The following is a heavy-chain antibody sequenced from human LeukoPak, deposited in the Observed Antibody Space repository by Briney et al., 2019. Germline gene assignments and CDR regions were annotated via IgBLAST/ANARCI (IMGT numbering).Heavy chain of an antibody. CDR2: IYTSGST. CDR1: GGSISSYY. D-gene: IGHD1-26*01. CDR3: ARENSGTYRDFAY. V-gene: IGHV4-4*07. Sequence: PSETLSLTCTVSGGSISSYYWSWIRQPAGKGLEWIGRIYTSGSTNYNASLKSRVSMSVDTSKNQFSLKLSFVTAADTAVFYCARENSGTYRDFAYWGRGPLFTVSS. J-gene: IGHJ4*02.